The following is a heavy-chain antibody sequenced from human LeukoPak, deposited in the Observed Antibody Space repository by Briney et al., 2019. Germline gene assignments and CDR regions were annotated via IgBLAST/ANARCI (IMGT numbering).Heavy chain of an antibody. J-gene: IGHJ6*02. V-gene: IGHV3-21*01. CDR2: TSSGSDSA. D-gene: IGHD4-17*01. CDR3: ARGYGDYDSYYYGLDV. CDR1: GFTFSTFS. Sequence: GGSLRLSCVASGFTFSTFSMNWVRQAPGKRLEWVSSTSSGSDSAYYADSVKGRFTISRDDAKDSLFLQMNSLRADDTAVYYCARGYGDYDSYYYGLDVWGQGTTVTVSS.